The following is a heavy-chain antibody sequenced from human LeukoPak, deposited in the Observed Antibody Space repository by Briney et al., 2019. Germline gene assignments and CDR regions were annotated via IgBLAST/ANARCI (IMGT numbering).Heavy chain of an antibody. V-gene: IGHV3-48*03. D-gene: IGHD1-26*01. CDR1: GFTFSNYE. Sequence: GGSLRLSCATSGFTFSNYEMNWVRQAPGKGLEWLSYIGTGGRSIYYADSVKGRFTISRDDVKNSLDLQMDSLRAEDTAVYYCARDEAGATGSFDYWGQGAQVTVSS. CDR3: ARDEAGATGSFDY. J-gene: IGHJ4*02. CDR2: IGTGGRSI.